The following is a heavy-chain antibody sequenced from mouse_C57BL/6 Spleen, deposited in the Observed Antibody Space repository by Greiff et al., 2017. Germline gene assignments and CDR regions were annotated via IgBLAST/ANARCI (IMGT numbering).Heavy chain of an antibody. CDR2: IDPEVGET. J-gene: IGHJ1*03. CDR1: GFNITDYY. Sequence: VQLQQSGAELVKPGASVKLSCTASGFNITDYYMNWVKQRTEQGLEWIGRIDPEVGETQYAPNFKGKATITADTSSSTADLQLSSLTAEDTAVYYGSRNGSSYEWYFDVWGTGTTVTVSS. V-gene: IGHV14-2*01. D-gene: IGHD1-1*01. CDR3: SRNGSSYEWYFDV.